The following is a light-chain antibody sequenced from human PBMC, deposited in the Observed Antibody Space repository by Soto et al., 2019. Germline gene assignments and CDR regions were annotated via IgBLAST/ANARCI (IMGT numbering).Light chain of an antibody. J-gene: IGKJ4*01. CDR3: QQRSNWPYT. CDR1: QSVSSY. Sequence: EIVLTQSPATLSLSPGERATLSCRASQSVSSYLAWYQQKPGQAPRLLIYEASNRATGIPARFSGSGSGTDFTLTISSLEPEDFAVYYCQQRSNWPYTFGGGTKVESK. CDR2: EAS. V-gene: IGKV3-11*01.